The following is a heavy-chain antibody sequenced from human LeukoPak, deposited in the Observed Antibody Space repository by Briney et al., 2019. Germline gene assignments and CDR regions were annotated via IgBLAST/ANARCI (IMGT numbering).Heavy chain of an antibody. CDR1: GYRFTSYW. CDR3: AGRDGYNENAFDI. J-gene: IGHJ3*02. D-gene: IGHD5-24*01. Sequence: GESLKISCKGSGYRFTSYWIGWVRQMPGKGLEWMGIIYPGDSDTRYSPSFQGQVTISVDKTISTAYLQWSSLKASDTAMYYCAGRDGYNENAFDIWGQGTMVTVSS. V-gene: IGHV5-51*01. CDR2: IYPGDSDT.